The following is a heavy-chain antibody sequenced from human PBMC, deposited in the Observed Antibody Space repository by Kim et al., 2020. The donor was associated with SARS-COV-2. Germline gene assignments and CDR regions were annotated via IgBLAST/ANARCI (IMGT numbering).Heavy chain of an antibody. D-gene: IGHD3-9*01. CDR2: DT. V-gene: IGHV5-51*01. CDR3: ARGKLRYFD. Sequence: DTRYSPSFQGQVTISADKSISTAYLQWSSLKASDTAMYYCARGKLRYFDWGQGTLVTVSS. J-gene: IGHJ4*02.